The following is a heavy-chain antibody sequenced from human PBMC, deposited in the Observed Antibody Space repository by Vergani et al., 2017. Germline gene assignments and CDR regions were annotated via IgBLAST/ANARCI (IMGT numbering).Heavy chain of an antibody. CDR3: TKGSREYTGYFFDY. Sequence: EVQLWESGGGLVQPGGSLRLSCEASGFSFPGYAMSWVRQAPGKGLEWVTSVSGSSATPYYADSVKGRFIISRDNSKNTLHLQMNSLRADDTAVYYCTKGSREYTGYFFDYWGQGTLATVSS. D-gene: IGHD5-12*01. J-gene: IGHJ4*02. CDR2: VSGSSATP. V-gene: IGHV3-23*01. CDR1: GFSFPGYA.